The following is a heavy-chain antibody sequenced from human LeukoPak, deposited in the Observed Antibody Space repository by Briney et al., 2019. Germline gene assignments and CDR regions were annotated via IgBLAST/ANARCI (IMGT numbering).Heavy chain of an antibody. CDR2: IYYSGST. CDR3: ARAFDTLTLDY. Sequence: SETLSLTCTVSGGSISSYYWSWIRQPPGMGLEWIGYIYYSGSTNYNPSLKSRVTISVDTSKNQFSLKLSSVTAADTAVYYCARAFDTLTLDYWGQGTLVTVSS. CDR1: GGSISSYY. J-gene: IGHJ4*02. D-gene: IGHD3-9*01. V-gene: IGHV4-59*01.